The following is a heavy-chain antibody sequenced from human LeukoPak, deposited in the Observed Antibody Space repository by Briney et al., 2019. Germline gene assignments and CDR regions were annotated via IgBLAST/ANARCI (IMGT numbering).Heavy chain of an antibody. V-gene: IGHV3-23*01. Sequence: GGSLRLSCAASGFTFSSHAVSWVRQAPGKGLEWVSAISGSGGSTYYADSVKGRFTISRDNSKNTLYLQMNSLRAEDTAVYYCAKDYVAATYYYYGMDVWGQGTTVTVSS. CDR2: ISGSGGST. J-gene: IGHJ6*02. CDR3: AKDYVAATYYYYGMDV. CDR1: GFTFSSHA. D-gene: IGHD2-15*01.